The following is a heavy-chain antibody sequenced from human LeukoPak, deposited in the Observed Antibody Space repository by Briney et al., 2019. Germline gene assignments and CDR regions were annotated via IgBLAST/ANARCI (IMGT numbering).Heavy chain of an antibody. CDR3: ARGLVLATDDAFDI. Sequence: SETLSLTCSVSGASIRSYFWSWIRQSPGKGLEWIGYVYDNDISNFNPSLESRVTILVDRSKSQFSLKLRSVTAADTAVYYCARGLVLATDDAFDIWGPGTMVTVSS. CDR1: GASIRSYF. J-gene: IGHJ3*02. CDR2: VYDNDIS. D-gene: IGHD5-12*01. V-gene: IGHV4-59*01.